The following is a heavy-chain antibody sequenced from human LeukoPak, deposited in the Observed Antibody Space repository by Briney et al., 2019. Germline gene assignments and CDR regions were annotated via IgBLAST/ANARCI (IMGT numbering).Heavy chain of an antibody. Sequence: SETLSLTCAVYGGSFSGYYWSWIRQPPGKGLEWIGEINHSRSTNYNPSLKSRVTISVDTSKNQFSLKLSSVTAADTAVYYCARDPGRNDDFSFGDYWGQGTLVTVSS. CDR2: INHSRST. CDR1: GGSFSGYY. J-gene: IGHJ4*02. V-gene: IGHV4-34*01. D-gene: IGHD1-1*01. CDR3: ARDPGRNDDFSFGDY.